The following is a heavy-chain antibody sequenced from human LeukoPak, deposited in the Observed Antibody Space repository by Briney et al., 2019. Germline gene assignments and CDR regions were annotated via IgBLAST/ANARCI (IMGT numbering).Heavy chain of an antibody. V-gene: IGHV3-53*01. CDR3: ARALLGSAFDI. Sequence: GGSLRLSCAASGLTVSSNYMSWFRQTPGKGLEWVSIIYSYGSAFYADSVKGRFTISRDDSKNTLYLQMNSLRAEDTAVYYCARALLGSAFDIWGQGTMVTVSS. D-gene: IGHD3-10*01. CDR2: IYSYGSA. CDR1: GLTVSSNY. J-gene: IGHJ3*02.